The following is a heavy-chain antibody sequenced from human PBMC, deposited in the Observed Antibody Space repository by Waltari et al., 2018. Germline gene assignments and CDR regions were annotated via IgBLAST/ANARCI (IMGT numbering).Heavy chain of an antibody. D-gene: IGHD5-18*01. CDR1: GYTFTDYY. Sequence: SGYTFTDYYMHWVQQAPGKGLEWMGRVDPEDGETIYAEKFQGRVTITADTSTDTAYMELSSLRSEDTAVYYCATLRGYSYGLVYWGQGTLVTVSS. V-gene: IGHV1-69-2*01. CDR3: ATLRGYSYGLVY. J-gene: IGHJ4*02. CDR2: VDPEDGET.